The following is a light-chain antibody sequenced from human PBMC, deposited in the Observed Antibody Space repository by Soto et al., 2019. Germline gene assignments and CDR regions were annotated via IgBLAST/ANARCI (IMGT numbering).Light chain of an antibody. J-gene: IGKJ1*01. Sequence: EIVMTQSPATLSVSPGERATLSCRASQSVSSNLAWYQLKPGQPPRLLIYDASARATGIPARFSGSGSGTEFTLTISSLQSEDFADYYCQQYNNWPRTFGQGTKVEI. CDR2: DAS. CDR1: QSVSSN. V-gene: IGKV3-15*01. CDR3: QQYNNWPRT.